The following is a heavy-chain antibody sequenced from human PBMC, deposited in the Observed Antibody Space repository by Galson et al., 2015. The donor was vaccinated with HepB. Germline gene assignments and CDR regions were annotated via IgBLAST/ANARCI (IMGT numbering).Heavy chain of an antibody. CDR1: GYTFTSYG. V-gene: IGHV1-45*02. CDR3: ARSRYCGGDCPLDDAFDI. CDR2: ITPFNGNT. Sequence: SVKVSCKASGYTFTSYGISWVRQAPGQGLEWMGWITPFNGNTNYAQKFQDRVTITRDRSMSTAYMELSSLRSEDTAMYYCARSRYCGGDCPLDDAFDIWGQGTMVTVSS. D-gene: IGHD2-21*02. J-gene: IGHJ3*02.